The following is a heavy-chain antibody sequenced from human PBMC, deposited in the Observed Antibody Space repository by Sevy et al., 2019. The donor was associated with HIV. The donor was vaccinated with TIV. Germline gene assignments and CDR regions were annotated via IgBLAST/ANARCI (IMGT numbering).Heavy chain of an antibody. V-gene: IGHV3-21*01. D-gene: IGHD2-15*01. J-gene: IGHJ4*02. CDR2: ISSSSTYI. CDR3: ARDPVANYYFDY. CDR1: GFSFTDYT. Sequence: GGSLRLSCAASGFSFTDYTMNWVRQSPGKGLEWVSSISSSSTYIYYADSVKGRFTVSRDNAKNSLYLQMNGLRAEDTAVYYCARDPVANYYFDYWGQGTLVTVSS.